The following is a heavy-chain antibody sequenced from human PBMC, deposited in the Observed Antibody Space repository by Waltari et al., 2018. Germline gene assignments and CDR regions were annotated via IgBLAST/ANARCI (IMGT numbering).Heavy chain of an antibody. CDR2: ISGGSATI. Sequence: QVQLVESGGGLVKPGGSLRLSCAASGFPFIDPYLSGIRQAPGKGLEWVSYISGGSATIYFADSVKGRFTISRDNDKKSLYLQMNSLRAEDTAVYYCARVRPGEGYYFDYWGQGTLVTVSS. J-gene: IGHJ4*02. CDR3: ARVRPGEGYYFDY. V-gene: IGHV3-11*01. D-gene: IGHD3-10*01. CDR1: GFPFIDPY.